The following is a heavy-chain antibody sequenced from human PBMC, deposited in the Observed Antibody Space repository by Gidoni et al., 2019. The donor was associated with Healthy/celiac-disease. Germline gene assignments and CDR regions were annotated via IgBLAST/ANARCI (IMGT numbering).Heavy chain of an antibody. CDR2: IIPICGTA. CDR1: GGTFSSYA. J-gene: IGHJ6*02. Sequence: QVQLVQSGAEVKTPGSSVKVSCKASGGTFSSYAISWVRQAPGQGLEWMGGIIPICGTANYEQKCQGRVTINEDESTSTAYMELSSLRSEDTAGYYWEREPPHYDFWSGSAMDVWGQGTTVTVSS. V-gene: IGHV1-69*01. D-gene: IGHD3-3*01. CDR3: EREPPHYDFWSGSAMDV.